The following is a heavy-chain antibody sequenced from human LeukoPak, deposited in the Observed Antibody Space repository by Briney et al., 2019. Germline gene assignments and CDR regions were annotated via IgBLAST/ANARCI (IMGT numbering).Heavy chain of an antibody. CDR3: ARLIYGSGSSFDY. CDR2: IYTSGST. D-gene: IGHD3-10*01. V-gene: IGHV4-61*02. Sequence: SQTLSLTCTVSGGSISSGSYYWSWIRQPAGKGLEWIGRIYTSGSTNYNPSLKSRVTISADTSKNQFSLKLSSVTAADTAVYYCARLIYGSGSSFDYWGQGTLVTVSS. J-gene: IGHJ4*02. CDR1: GGSISSGSYY.